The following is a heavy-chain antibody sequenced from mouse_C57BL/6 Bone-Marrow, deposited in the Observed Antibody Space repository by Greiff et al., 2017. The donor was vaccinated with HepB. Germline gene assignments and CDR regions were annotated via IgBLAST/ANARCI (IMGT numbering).Heavy chain of an antibody. CDR2: IYPRSGNT. V-gene: IGHV1-81*01. D-gene: IGHD2-3*01. J-gene: IGHJ3*01. CDR3: ARDDGYHWAWFSY. Sequence: VQLQQSGAELARPGASVKLSCKASGYTFTSYGISWVKQRTGQGLEWIGEIYPRSGNTYYNEKFKGKATLTADKSSSTAYMELRSRTSEDSAVYFCARDDGYHWAWFSYWGQGTLVTVSA. CDR1: GYTFTSYG.